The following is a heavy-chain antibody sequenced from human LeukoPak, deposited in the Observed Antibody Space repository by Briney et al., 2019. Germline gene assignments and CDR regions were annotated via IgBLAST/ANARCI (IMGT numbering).Heavy chain of an antibody. D-gene: IGHD5-18*01. CDR3: AREDTAMVY. CDR2: IYYSGST. CDR1: GGSISSSSYY. Sequence: PSETLSLTCTVSGGSISSSSYYWGWIRQPPGKGLEWIGSIYYSGSTYYNPSLKSRVTISVDTSKNQFSLKLSSVTAADTAVYYCAREDTAMVYWGQGTLVTVPS. J-gene: IGHJ4*02. V-gene: IGHV4-39*07.